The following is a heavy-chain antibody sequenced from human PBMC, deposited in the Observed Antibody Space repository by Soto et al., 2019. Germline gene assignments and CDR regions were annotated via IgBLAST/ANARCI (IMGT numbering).Heavy chain of an antibody. CDR3: ASAYDSSAYTFDF. CDR1: GFSITSGYY. V-gene: IGHV4-38-2*01. CDR2: IYHDGIT. J-gene: IGHJ4*02. D-gene: IGHD3-22*01. Sequence: LSLTCAVTGFSITSGYYWGWIRQPPGKGLEWIGNIYHDGITYYNPSLKSRVTMSVDTSNNQFSLRLTSVTAADTAVYYCASAYDSSAYTFDFWGQGTLVTVSS.